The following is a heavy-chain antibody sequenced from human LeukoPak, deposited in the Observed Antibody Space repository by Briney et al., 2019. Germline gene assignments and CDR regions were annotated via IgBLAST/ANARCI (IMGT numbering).Heavy chain of an antibody. CDR3: ARDLTGYYDSSGYYYYYYYMDV. CDR1: GGPLSFYY. V-gene: IGHV4-34*01. CDR2: ISQNGDS. J-gene: IGHJ6*03. Sequence: PSETLSLTCGVSGGPLSFYYWSWIRQSPGKGLEWIAEISQNGDSNYNMSLKSRVTISLDKSKNQVSLKLSSVTAADTAVYYCARDLTGYYDSSGYYYYYYYMDVWGKGTTVTISS. D-gene: IGHD3-22*01.